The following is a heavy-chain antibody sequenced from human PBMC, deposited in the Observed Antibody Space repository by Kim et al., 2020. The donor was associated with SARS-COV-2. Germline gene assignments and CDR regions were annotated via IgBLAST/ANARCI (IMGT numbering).Heavy chain of an antibody. Sequence: SETLSLTCTVSGGSISSSSYYWGWIRQPPGKGLEWIGSIYYSGSTYYNPSLKSRVTISVDTSKNQFSLKLSSVTAADTAVYYCARQRGTTVVGMVIRTQIDYWGQGTPVTESS. CDR3: ARQRGTTVVGMVIRTQIDY. J-gene: IGHJ4*02. V-gene: IGHV4-39*01. CDR2: IYYSGST. D-gene: IGHD3-3*01. CDR1: GGSISSSSYY.